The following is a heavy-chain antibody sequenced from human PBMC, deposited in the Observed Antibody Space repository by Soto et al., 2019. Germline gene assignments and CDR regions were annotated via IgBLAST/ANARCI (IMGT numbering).Heavy chain of an antibody. CDR3: ARHSGKRIAEAEWKAYYYVSV. Sequence: QVQLQESGPGLVKPSETLSLTCTVSGGSISSYYWSWIRQPPGKGLEWIGYIYYSGRTNYNPSLKHRATTSVDTSKNQFSLMLRSVTTADTAVYYCARHSGKRIAEAEWKAYYYVSVWGKGTTVNVS. V-gene: IGHV4-59*08. D-gene: IGHD6-13*01. J-gene: IGHJ6*03. CDR1: GGSISSYY. CDR2: IYYSGRT.